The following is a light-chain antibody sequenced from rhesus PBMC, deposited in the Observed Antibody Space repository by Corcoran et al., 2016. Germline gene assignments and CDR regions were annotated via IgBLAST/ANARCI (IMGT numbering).Light chain of an antibody. CDR2: YAS. V-gene: IGKV1S14*01. Sequence: DIQMTQSPSSLSASVGDTVTITCRARQDIDNYLAWSQQKPGKAPKPLIFYASNLESGVPSRFSGAGAGTDFTLTISSLQPEDFATYYCQQHYNYPRTFGQGTKVDI. CDR1: QDIDNY. CDR3: QQHYNYPRT. J-gene: IGKJ1*01.